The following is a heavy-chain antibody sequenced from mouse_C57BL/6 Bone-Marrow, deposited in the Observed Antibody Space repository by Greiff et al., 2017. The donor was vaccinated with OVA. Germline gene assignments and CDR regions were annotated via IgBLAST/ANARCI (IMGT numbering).Heavy chain of an antibody. CDR1: GFTFSSYG. D-gene: IGHD2-4*01. V-gene: IGHV5-6*02. CDR2: ISSGGSYT. J-gene: IGHJ3*01. CDR3: ARRGDYDGFAY. Sequence: DVKLVESGGDLVKPGGSLKLSCAASGFTFSSYGMSWVRQTPDKRLEWVATISSGGSYTYYPDSVKGRFTISRDNAKNTLYLQMSSLKSEDTAMYYCARRGDYDGFAYWGQGTLVTVSA.